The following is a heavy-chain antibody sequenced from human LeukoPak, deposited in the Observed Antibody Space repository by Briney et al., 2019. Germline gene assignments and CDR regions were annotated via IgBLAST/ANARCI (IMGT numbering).Heavy chain of an antibody. V-gene: IGHV4-59*01. CDR2: IYYSGST. J-gene: IGHJ4*02. D-gene: IGHD5-24*01. Sequence: SETLSLTXTVSGGSISSYYWSWIRQPPGKGVEWIGYIYYSGSTNYNPSLKSRVTISVDTSKNQFSLKLSSVTAADTAVYSCASSRDGYNSLDYWGQGTLVTVSS. CDR1: GGSISSYY. CDR3: ASSRDGYNSLDY.